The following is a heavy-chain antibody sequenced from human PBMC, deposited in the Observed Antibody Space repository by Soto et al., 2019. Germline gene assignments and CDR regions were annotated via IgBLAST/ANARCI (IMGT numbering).Heavy chain of an antibody. CDR1: GGSISSGGYS. J-gene: IGHJ6*02. CDR2: IYHSGSA. V-gene: IGHV4-30-2*01. Sequence: PSETLSLTCAVSGGSISSGGYSWSWIRQPPGKGLEWIGYIYHSGSAYYNPSLKSRVTISVDRSKNQFSLKLSSVTAADTAVYYCASGTCSSTSCPRWGYYYYGMDVWGQGTTVTVS. CDR3: ASGTCSSTSCPRWGYYYYGMDV. D-gene: IGHD2-2*01.